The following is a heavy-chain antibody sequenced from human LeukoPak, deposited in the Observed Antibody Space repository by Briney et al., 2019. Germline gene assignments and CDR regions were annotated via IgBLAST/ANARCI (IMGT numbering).Heavy chain of an antibody. CDR3: ARHGYYHYYMDV. CDR1: GGSFSGYY. J-gene: IGHJ6*03. Sequence: PSETLSLTCAVYGGSFSGYYWGWIRQPPGKGLEWIGSIYYSGSTYYNPSLKSRVTISVDTSKNQFSLKLSSVTAADTAVYYCARHGYYHYYMDVWGKGTTVTISS. V-gene: IGHV4-34*01. CDR2: IYYSGST.